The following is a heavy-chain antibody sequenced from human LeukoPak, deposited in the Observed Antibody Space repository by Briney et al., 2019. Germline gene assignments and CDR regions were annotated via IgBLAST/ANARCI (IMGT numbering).Heavy chain of an antibody. J-gene: IGHJ6*02. V-gene: IGHV3-43*02. CDR1: AFTFDDFA. CDR2: ISGDGANT. Sequence: PGGTLSFSGSASAFTFDDFAWPWLRQAPGKGLMWVSHISGDGANTYYADSVKGRFTTSRDNSKNSLYLQVNSLRTEDTALYYCAKGGLSYYYGMDVWGQGTTVTVSS. CDR3: AKGGLSYYYGMDV. D-gene: IGHD3-16*02.